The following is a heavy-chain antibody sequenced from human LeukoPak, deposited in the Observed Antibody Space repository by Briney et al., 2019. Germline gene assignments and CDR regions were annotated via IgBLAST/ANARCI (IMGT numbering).Heavy chain of an antibody. D-gene: IGHD6-6*01. V-gene: IGHV3-9*03. CDR3: AKDSRSEYSSSSLNPFDY. CDR2: ISWNSGSI. J-gene: IGHJ4*02. Sequence: SGRSLRLSCAASGFTFDDYAMHWVRQAPGKGLEWVSGISWNSGSIGYADSVKGRFTISRDNAKNSLYLQMNSLRAEDMALYYCAKDSRSEYSSSSLNPFDYWGQGTLVTVSS. CDR1: GFTFDDYA.